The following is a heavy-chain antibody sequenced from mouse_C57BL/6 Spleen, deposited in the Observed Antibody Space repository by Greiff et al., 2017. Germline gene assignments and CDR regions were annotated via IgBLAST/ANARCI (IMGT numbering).Heavy chain of an antibody. CDR1: GFSLTTYG. CDR3: AKTFAY. Sequence: VKLQESGPGLVAPSQSLSITCTVSGFSLTTYGVSWGRQPPGKGLDWLGVTWGDGSTNYHSTLISKLSISKANSTGKLFLKLNSLQTDNTASDYCAKTFAYWGQGTLVTVSA. J-gene: IGHJ3*01. V-gene: IGHV2-3*01. CDR2: TWGDGST.